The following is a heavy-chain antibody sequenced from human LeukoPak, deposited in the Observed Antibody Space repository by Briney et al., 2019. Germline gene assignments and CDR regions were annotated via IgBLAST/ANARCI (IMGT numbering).Heavy chain of an antibody. CDR1: GDSVSSNSAA. J-gene: IGHJ5*02. V-gene: IGHV6-1*01. Sequence: SQTLSLTCAISGDSVSSNSAAWNWIRQSPSRGLEWLGRTYYRSKWYNDYAVSVKSRITINPDTSKNQFSLQLNSVTPEDTAVYYCARDLGGTISGWSTNWSDPWGQGTLVTVSS. D-gene: IGHD6-19*01. CDR2: TYYRSKWYN. CDR3: ARDLGGTISGWSTNWSDP.